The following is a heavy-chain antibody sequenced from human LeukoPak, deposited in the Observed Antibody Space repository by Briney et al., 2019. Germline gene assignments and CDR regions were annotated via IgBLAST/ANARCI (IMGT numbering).Heavy chain of an antibody. J-gene: IGHJ4*02. CDR2: ISGSSDGT. CDR3: IRGRMTYDY. Sequence: PGGSLRLSCAVSGFTFSSYAMSWVRQAPGKGLECVSVISGSSDGTYYADSVKGRFTMSRDNSKNTLYLQMDNLRAEDTALYYCIRGRMTYDYWGQGTLVTVSS. V-gene: IGHV3-23*01. CDR1: GFTFSSYA.